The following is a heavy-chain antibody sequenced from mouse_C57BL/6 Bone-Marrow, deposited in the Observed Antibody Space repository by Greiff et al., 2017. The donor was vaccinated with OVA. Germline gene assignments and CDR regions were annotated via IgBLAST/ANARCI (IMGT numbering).Heavy chain of an antibody. CDR1: GFTFSDFY. CDR3: ARGYDPHWYFDV. D-gene: IGHD2-3*01. Sequence: EVQLVESGGGLVQSGRSLRLSCATSGFTFSDFYMEWVRQAPGKGLEWIAASRNKANDYTTEYSASVKGRFIVSRDTSKSILYLQMNALRAEDTAIYYCARGYDPHWYFDVWGTGTTVTVSS. J-gene: IGHJ1*03. V-gene: IGHV7-1*01. CDR2: SRNKANDYTT.